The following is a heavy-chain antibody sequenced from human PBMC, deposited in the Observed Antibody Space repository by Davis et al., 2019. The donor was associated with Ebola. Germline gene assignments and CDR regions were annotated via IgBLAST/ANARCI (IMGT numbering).Heavy chain of an antibody. J-gene: IGHJ4*02. CDR1: GGTFSSYT. CDR2: IIPILGIA. Sequence: ASSVKVSCKASGGTFSSYTISWVRQAPGQGLEWMGGIIPILGIANYAQKFQGRVTITRDTSASTAYMELSSLRSEDTSVYYCARDRGGDYSFDYWGQGTLVTVSS. CDR3: ARDRGGDYSFDY. D-gene: IGHD3-10*01. V-gene: IGHV1-69*10.